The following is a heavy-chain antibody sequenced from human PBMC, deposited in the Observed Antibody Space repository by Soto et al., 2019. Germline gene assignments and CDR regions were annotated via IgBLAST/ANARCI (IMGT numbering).Heavy chain of an antibody. D-gene: IGHD3-9*01. Sequence: GASVKVSGKAPGGTSSSYAISWVRQAPGQGLEWMGGSIPIFGTANYAQKFQGRATITADASTSTAYMELSSLRSEDTAVYYWARILNWANYRLNYYYYYGMDVWGQGTTVTVSS. CDR2: SIPIFGTA. J-gene: IGHJ6*02. CDR1: GGTSSSYA. V-gene: IGHV1-69*13. CDR3: ARILNWANYRLNYYYYYGMDV.